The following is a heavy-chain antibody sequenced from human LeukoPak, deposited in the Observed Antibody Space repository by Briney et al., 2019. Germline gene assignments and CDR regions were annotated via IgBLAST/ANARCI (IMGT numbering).Heavy chain of an antibody. V-gene: IGHV3-23*01. J-gene: IGHJ4*02. D-gene: IGHD1-26*01. CDR3: ARQNTPHGNFDY. CDR1: GFTFSSSA. Sequence: GGSLRLSCAASGFTFSSSAMSWVRQVPGKGLEWVSGISASGGSTFYSGSVKGRFTISRENAKNSLYLLMSSLRAEDTAVYYCARQNTPHGNFDYWGQGTLVTVSS. CDR2: ISASGGST.